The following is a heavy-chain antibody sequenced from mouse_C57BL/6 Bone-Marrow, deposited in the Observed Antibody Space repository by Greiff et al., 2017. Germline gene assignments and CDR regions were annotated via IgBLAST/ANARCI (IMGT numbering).Heavy chain of an antibody. CDR2: INPSNGGT. CDR3: AVNLLLRWYDFDY. Sequence: QVQLQQPGTELVKPGASVKLSCKASGYTFTSYWMHWVKQRPGQGLEWIGNINPSNGGTNYNEKFKSKATLTVDKSTSTAYMQLSSLTSEDSAVYYCAVNLLLRWYDFDYWGQGTTLTVSS. V-gene: IGHV1-53*01. J-gene: IGHJ2*01. D-gene: IGHD1-1*02. CDR1: GYTFTSYW.